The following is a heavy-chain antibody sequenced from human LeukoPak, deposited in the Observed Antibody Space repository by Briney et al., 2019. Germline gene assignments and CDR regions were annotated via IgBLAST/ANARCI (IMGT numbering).Heavy chain of an antibody. J-gene: IGHJ4*02. CDR1: GFSFSRYW. Sequence: GGSLRLSCPASGFSFSRYWMSWVRQAPGKGLEWVANIWEDGSENYYVDSVEGRFTISRDNVKNSLYLQMNSLRAEDTAVYFCARAGSRGSVDFWGQGTLVTVSS. CDR3: ARAGSRGSVDF. D-gene: IGHD6-19*01. CDR2: IWEDGSEN. V-gene: IGHV3-7*01.